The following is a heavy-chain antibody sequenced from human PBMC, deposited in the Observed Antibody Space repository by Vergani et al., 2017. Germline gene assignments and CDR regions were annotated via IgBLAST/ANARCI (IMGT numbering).Heavy chain of an antibody. D-gene: IGHD2-15*01. Sequence: QVQLVQSGAEVKKPGSSVKVSCKASGGTFSSYALNWVRQPPGQGLEWMGSIIPSLATTIYAQKFQGRVTITADESTSTAYMELSSLKSEDTALFYCARATCSGGSCYRGFEYWGQGSLITVSS. CDR1: GGTFSSYA. J-gene: IGHJ4*02. CDR2: IIPSLATT. CDR3: ARATCSGGSCYRGFEY. V-gene: IGHV1-69*11.